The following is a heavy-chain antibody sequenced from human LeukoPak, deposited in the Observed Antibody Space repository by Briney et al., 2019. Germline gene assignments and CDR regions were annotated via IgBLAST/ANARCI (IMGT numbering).Heavy chain of an antibody. J-gene: IGHJ3*02. CDR2: IYYSGST. V-gene: IGHV4-39*01. CDR3: ARHLDCSSTSRYYPNDAFDI. CDR1: GGSISSSSYY. D-gene: IGHD2-2*01. Sequence: ASETLSLTCTVSGGSISSSSYYWGWIRQPPGKGLEWIGSIYYSGSTYYNPSLKSRVTISVDTSKNQFSLKLSSVTAADTAVYYCARHLDCSSTSRYYPNDAFDIWGQGTMVTVSS.